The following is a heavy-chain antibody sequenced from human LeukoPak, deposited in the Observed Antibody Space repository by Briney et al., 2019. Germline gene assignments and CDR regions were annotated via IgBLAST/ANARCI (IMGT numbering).Heavy chain of an antibody. J-gene: IGHJ4*02. D-gene: IGHD2-2*01. V-gene: IGHV4-31*03. Sequence: SETLSLTCTVSGGSISSGGYYWSWIRQHPGEGLEWIGYIYYSGSTYYNPSLKSRVTISVDTSKNQFSLKLSSVTAADTAVYYCARVRYCSSTSCYPSFDYWGQGTLVTVSS. CDR3: ARVRYCSSTSCYPSFDY. CDR2: IYYSGST. CDR1: GGSISSGGYY.